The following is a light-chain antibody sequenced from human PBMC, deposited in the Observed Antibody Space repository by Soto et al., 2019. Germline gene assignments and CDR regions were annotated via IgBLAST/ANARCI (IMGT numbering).Light chain of an antibody. Sequence: DIQMTQAPSTLSASVGDRFTITCRASQSISSWLAWYQQKPGKXHKXXIYDASSLESGVPSRFSGSGSGTEGTITISSLQPDDFETYYCQQYNSYSGTFGQGTKVDIK. CDR2: DAS. V-gene: IGKV1-5*01. CDR3: QQYNSYSGT. CDR1: QSISSW. J-gene: IGKJ1*01.